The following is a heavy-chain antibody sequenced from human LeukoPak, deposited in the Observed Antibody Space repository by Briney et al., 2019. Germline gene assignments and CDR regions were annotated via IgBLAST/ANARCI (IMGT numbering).Heavy chain of an antibody. Sequence: SETLSLTCTVCGGSISSYYWRWMRQPPGRGLEWIGYIYYSGSTNYNPSLKSRVTISVDTSKKQFSLKLSSVTAADTAVYYCARHEGSGSGSYYKDDAFDIWGQGTMVTVSS. D-gene: IGHD3-10*01. J-gene: IGHJ3*02. V-gene: IGHV4-59*08. CDR1: GGSISSYY. CDR2: IYYSGST. CDR3: ARHEGSGSGSYYKDDAFDI.